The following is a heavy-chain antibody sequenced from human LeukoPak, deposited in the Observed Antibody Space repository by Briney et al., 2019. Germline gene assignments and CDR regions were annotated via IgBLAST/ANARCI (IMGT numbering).Heavy chain of an antibody. D-gene: IGHD2/OR15-2a*01. CDR3: ARAVEAESPFDY. J-gene: IGHJ4*02. Sequence: GRSLRLSCAASGFTLSDYAMHWVRQAPGKGLEWVSVIYSGGSTYYADSVKGRFTISRDNPKNTLYLQMNSLRAEDTAVYYCARAVEAESPFDYWGQGTLVTVSS. CDR1: GFTLSDYA. V-gene: IGHV3-53*01. CDR2: IYSGGST.